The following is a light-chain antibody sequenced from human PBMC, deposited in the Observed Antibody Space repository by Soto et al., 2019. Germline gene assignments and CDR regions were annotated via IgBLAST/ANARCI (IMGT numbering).Light chain of an antibody. CDR1: SSDISTYNY. V-gene: IGLV2-14*03. Sequence: QSALTQPASVSGSPGQSITISCTGTSSDISTYNYVSWYQQHPGEAPKLMIYDVSNRPSGGSDRFSGSKSGNTASLTISGLQAEDEADYYCYSCSRSSGTRYVFGTGTKANVL. CDR2: DVS. CDR3: YSCSRSSGTRYV. J-gene: IGLJ1*01.